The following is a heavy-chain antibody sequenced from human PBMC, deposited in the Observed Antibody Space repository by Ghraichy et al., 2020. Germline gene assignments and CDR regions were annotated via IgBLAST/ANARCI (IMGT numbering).Heavy chain of an antibody. J-gene: IGHJ4*02. D-gene: IGHD2-15*01. V-gene: IGHV4-59*11. CDR3: ARAGGRTRDYSGLDC. Sequence: SETLSLTCSVSGGSITNHFWTWIRQPPGKGLEWIGYIFSTGDTKYNPSLKSRITISVDTSKNQFSLRLNSVTAADTAVYYCARAGGRTRDYSGLDCWGQGTLVTVSS. CDR1: GGSITNHF. CDR2: IFSTGDT.